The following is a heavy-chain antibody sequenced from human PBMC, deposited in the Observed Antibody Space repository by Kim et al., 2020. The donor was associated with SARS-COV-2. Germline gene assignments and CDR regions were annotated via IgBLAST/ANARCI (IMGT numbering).Heavy chain of an antibody. V-gene: IGHV3-30*04. CDR3: AREKVLLWFGDGYYGMDV. CDR2: ISYDGSNK. J-gene: IGHJ6*02. D-gene: IGHD3-10*01. CDR1: GFTFSSYA. Sequence: GGSLRLSCAASGFTFSSYAMHWVRQAPGKGLEWVAVISYDGSNKYYADSVKGRFTISRDNSKNTLYLQMNSLRAEDTAVYYCAREKVLLWFGDGYYGMDVSGQGTTVTVSS.